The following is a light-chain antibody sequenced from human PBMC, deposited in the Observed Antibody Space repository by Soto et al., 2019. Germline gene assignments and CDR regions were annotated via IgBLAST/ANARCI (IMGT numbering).Light chain of an antibody. CDR2: AAS. J-gene: IGKJ4*01. CDR1: QGVSRSY. V-gene: IGKV3-20*01. CDR3: QQFGLSPT. Sequence: EIVLTQSPGTLSLSPGERATLFCRASQGVSRSYFAWYQQKPGQAPRLLIYAASSRATGVPDRFSGSGSGTDFTLTISRLEPEDFALYYCQQFGLSPTFGGGTKVEIK.